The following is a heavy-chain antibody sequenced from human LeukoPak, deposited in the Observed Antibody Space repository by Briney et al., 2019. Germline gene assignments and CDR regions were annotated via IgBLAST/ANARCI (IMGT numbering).Heavy chain of an antibody. J-gene: IGHJ4*02. Sequence: GGSLRLSCAASGFTFSSYGMHWVRQAPGKGLEWVAVISYDGSNKYYADSVKGRFTISRDNSKNTLYLQMNSLRAEDTAVYYCARDGGGELSSPFDYWGQGTLVTVSS. V-gene: IGHV3-30*03. CDR2: ISYDGSNK. D-gene: IGHD3-16*02. CDR3: ARDGGGELSSPFDY. CDR1: GFTFSSYG.